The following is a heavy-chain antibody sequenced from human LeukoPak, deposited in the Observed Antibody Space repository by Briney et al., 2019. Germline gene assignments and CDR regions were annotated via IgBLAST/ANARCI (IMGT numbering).Heavy chain of an antibody. D-gene: IGHD5-18*01. V-gene: IGHV3-74*01. CDR2: IKSDGSTT. CDR3: ARVVDTHFDY. CDR1: GFTFSSYW. J-gene: IGHJ4*02. Sequence: GGSLRLSCAASGFTFSSYWMHWVRQAPGKGLVWVSRIKSDGSTTTYADSVKGRFTISRDNAKNTLYLQMNSLRAEDTAVSYCARVVDTHFDYWGQGTLVTVSS.